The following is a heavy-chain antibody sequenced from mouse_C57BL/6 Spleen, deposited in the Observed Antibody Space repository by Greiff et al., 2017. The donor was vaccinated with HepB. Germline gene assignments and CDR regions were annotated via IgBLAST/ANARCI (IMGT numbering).Heavy chain of an antibody. V-gene: IGHV5-4*01. CDR3: ARERAYEGYFDV. CDR2: ISDGGSYT. J-gene: IGHJ1*03. Sequence: EVHLVESGGGLVKPGGSLKLSCAASGFTFSSYAMSWVRQTPEKRLEWVATISDGGSYTYYPDNVKGRFTISRDNAKNNLYLQMSHLKSEDTAMYYCARERAYEGYFDVWGTGTTVTVSS. CDR1: GFTFSSYA. D-gene: IGHD6-5*01.